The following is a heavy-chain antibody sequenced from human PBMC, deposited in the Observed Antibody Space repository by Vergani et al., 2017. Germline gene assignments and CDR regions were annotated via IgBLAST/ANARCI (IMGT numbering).Heavy chain of an antibody. D-gene: IGHD2-2*02. CDR3: YTDYHDY. CDR1: GFTFKNAW. J-gene: IGHJ4*02. V-gene: IGHV3-15*01. CDR2: IRSKNDGGTA. Sequence: EVQLVESGGGLVQPGGSLRLSCAASGFTFKNAWINWVRQAPGKGLEWIGRIRSKNDGGTADYAAPLKGRFTISRDDSKDSAFLLVNNLKTEDTAVYFCYTDYHDYWGQGTLVTVSS.